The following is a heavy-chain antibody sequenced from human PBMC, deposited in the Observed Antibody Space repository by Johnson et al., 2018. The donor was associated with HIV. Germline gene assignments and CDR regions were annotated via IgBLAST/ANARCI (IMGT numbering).Heavy chain of an antibody. D-gene: IGHD5-18*01. Sequence: QVQLVESGGGVFQPGGSLIPSCAASGFTFSSHGMHWVRQAPGKGLEWVSGVNWNGGSTGYAESVKGRFTISRDNSKTTLYLQMNSLASEDTAVYYCVRVSLGYSYGYDAFDIWGQGTMVTVSS. CDR2: VNWNGGST. CDR3: VRVSLGYSYGYDAFDI. CDR1: GFTFSSHG. V-gene: IGHV3-NL1*01. J-gene: IGHJ3*02.